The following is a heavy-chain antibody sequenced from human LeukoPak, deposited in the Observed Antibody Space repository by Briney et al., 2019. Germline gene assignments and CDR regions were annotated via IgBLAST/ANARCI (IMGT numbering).Heavy chain of an antibody. Sequence: PSETLSLTCTVSGGSISSGDYYWSWIRQHPGKGLEGIGYIYYSGSTYYNPSLKSRLIMSVDTSKNQFSLKLNSVTAADTAVYYCARHKLVFSHRVDPFLLDAFDIWGQGTKVTVSS. CDR3: ARHKLVFSHRVDPFLLDAFDI. CDR1: GGSISSGDYY. D-gene: IGHD2/OR15-2a*01. J-gene: IGHJ3*02. V-gene: IGHV4-30-4*08. CDR2: IYYSGST.